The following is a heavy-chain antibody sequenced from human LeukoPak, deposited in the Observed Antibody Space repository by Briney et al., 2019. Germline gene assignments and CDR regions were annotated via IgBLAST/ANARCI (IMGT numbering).Heavy chain of an antibody. Sequence: ASVKVSCKTSGYTFTSYGISWVRQAPGQGLEWMGWISAYNGNTNHAQKFQGRVTMTTDTSTSTAYMELRSLRSDDTAVYYCVRDGERNNVIAAAAHRGYYYYNGLDVWGQGTTVTVSS. CDR1: GYTFTSYG. V-gene: IGHV1-18*01. D-gene: IGHD6-13*01. J-gene: IGHJ6*02. CDR3: VRDGERNNVIAAAAHRGYYYYNGLDV. CDR2: ISAYNGNT.